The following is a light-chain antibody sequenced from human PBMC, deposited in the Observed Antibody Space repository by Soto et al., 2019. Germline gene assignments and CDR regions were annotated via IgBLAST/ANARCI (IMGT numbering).Light chain of an antibody. CDR3: QHYGTSPLFT. Sequence: EIVLTQSPDTLSLSPGERATLSCRASQSVNRYLAWYQQKPGQAPRLLIYGASSRATGIPDRFSGSGSGTDFTLTISRLDPEEFAVYYCQHYGTSPLFTFGPGTTVDIK. CDR1: QSVNRY. CDR2: GAS. J-gene: IGKJ3*01. V-gene: IGKV3-20*01.